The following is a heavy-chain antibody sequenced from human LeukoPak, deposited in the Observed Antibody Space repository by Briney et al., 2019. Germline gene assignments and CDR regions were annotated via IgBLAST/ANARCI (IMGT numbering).Heavy chain of an antibody. CDR2: ISGSGIST. D-gene: IGHD6-6*01. V-gene: IGHV3-23*01. Sequence: GGSLRLSCAASGFSFSSYAMSWVRQAPGKGLEWVSAISGSGISTYYADSVKGRFTISRDNSKNTLYLQMNSLRAEDTAVYYCARDMAYSSSSGGGFDYWGQGTLVTVSS. J-gene: IGHJ4*02. CDR3: ARDMAYSSSSGGGFDY. CDR1: GFSFSSYA.